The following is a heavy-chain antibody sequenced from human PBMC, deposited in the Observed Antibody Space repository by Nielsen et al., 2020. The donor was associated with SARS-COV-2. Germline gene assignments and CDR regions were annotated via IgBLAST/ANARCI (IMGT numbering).Heavy chain of an antibody. CDR3: AKDTADYYDSSGYSDCYFDY. J-gene: IGHJ4*02. CDR2: IWYDGSNK. Sequence: GESLKISCAASGFTFSSYGMHWVRQAPGKGLEWVAVIWYDGSNKYYADSVKGRFTISRDNSKNTLYLQMNSLRAEDTAVYYCAKDTADYYDSSGYSDCYFDYWGQGTLVTVSS. V-gene: IGHV3-33*06. CDR1: GFTFSSYG. D-gene: IGHD3-22*01.